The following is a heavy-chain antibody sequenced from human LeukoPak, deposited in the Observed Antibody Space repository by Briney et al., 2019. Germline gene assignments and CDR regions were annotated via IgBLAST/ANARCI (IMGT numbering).Heavy chain of an antibody. CDR2: IEQDGTKE. CDR3: VRDFDY. Sequence: GGSLRLSCAAPGLTITTHWMTWVRQAPEKGLEWVATIEQDGTKEYYVDSVKGRSTISRDNAKNSLYLQMNSLRADDTAVYYCVRDFDYWGQGTLVTVSS. CDR1: GLTITTHW. V-gene: IGHV3-7*01. J-gene: IGHJ4*02.